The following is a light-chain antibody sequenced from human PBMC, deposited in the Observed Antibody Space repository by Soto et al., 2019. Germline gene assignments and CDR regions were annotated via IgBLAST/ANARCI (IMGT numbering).Light chain of an antibody. Sequence: EIVLTQSPATLSLSPGEKDTLSCRASQSVSSYLAWYQQKPGQAPRLLIYDASNRATGIPARFSGSGSGTDFTLTISSLEPEYFAVYYCQQRSNWPLRPVFGQGTRLEIK. J-gene: IGKJ5*01. CDR3: QQRSNWPLRPV. V-gene: IGKV3-11*01. CDR1: QSVSSY. CDR2: DAS.